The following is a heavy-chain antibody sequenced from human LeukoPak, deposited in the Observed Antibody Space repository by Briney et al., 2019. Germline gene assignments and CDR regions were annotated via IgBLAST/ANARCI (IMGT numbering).Heavy chain of an antibody. CDR2: IYYSGST. J-gene: IGHJ2*01. CDR3: ARGDSSGYYRCWYFDL. CDR1: GGSISSGGYY. V-gene: IGHV4-31*03. Sequence: PSQTLSLTFTVSGGSISSGGYYWSWIRQHPGKGLEWIGYIYYSGSTYYNPSLKSRVTISVDTSKNQFSLKLSSVTAADTAVYYCARGDSSGYYRCWYFDLWGRGTLVTVSS. D-gene: IGHD3-22*01.